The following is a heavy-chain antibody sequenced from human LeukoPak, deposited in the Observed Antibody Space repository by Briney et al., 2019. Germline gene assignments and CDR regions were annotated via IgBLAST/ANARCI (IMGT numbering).Heavy chain of an antibody. CDR2: IDAGNGNT. J-gene: IGHJ4*02. V-gene: IGHV1-3*01. CDR1: GSTFTSYA. Sequence: GASVKLCCTASGSTFTSYALDWMREAPGQRLAGMGWIDAGNGNTKYSQKFQGRVTITRDTAASTAYMELSSLRSEDTAVYYCARASSSWYGKWYYFDYWGQGTLVTVSS. CDR3: ARASSSWYGKWYYFDY. D-gene: IGHD6-13*01.